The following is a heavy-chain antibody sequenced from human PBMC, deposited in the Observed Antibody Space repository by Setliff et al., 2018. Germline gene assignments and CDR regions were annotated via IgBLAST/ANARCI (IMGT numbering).Heavy chain of an antibody. CDR2: INHSGST. D-gene: IGHD2-21*01. CDR1: GGPFSGYQ. V-gene: IGHV4-34*01. CDR3: ARAQVVFAISAPTWYFEV. J-gene: IGHJ2*01. Sequence: SETLSLTCVVYGGPFSGYQWSWIRQPPGKGLEWIGEINHSGSTNYNPSLKSRVSISVEKSKNQFSLKLTSVTAADTAVYYCARAQVVFAISAPTWYFEVWGRGTQVTVS.